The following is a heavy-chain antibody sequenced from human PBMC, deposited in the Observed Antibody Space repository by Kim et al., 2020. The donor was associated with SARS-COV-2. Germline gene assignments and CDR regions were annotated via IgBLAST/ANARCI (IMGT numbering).Heavy chain of an antibody. J-gene: IGHJ4*02. CDR2: ISWDGGST. D-gene: IGHD3-9*01. V-gene: IGHV3-43D*03. CDR1: GFTFDDYA. Sequence: GGSLRLSCAASGFTFDDYAMHWVRQAPGKGLEWVSLISWDGGSTYYADSVKGRFTISRDNSKNSLYLQMNSLRAEDTALYYCAKGGQGLRYFDWLLIDYWGQGTLVTVSS. CDR3: AKGGQGLRYFDWLLIDY.